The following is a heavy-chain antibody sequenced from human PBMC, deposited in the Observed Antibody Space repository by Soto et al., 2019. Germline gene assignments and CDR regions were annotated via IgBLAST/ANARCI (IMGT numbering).Heavy chain of an antibody. CDR2: IYSGGST. CDR3: ARFSDYYYGMDV. V-gene: IGHV3-66*01. CDR1: GFTFSSYA. J-gene: IGHJ6*02. D-gene: IGHD3-10*01. Sequence: SGFTFSSYAMSWVRQAPGKGLEWVSVIYSGGSTYYADSVKGRFTISRANSKNTLYLQMNSLRAEDTAVYYCARFSDYYYGMDVWGQGTTVTVSS.